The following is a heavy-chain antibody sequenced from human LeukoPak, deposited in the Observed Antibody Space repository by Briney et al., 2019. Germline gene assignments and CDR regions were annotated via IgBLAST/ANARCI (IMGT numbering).Heavy chain of an antibody. Sequence: GGSLRLSCAPSGFRFSSFGMHWVRQAPGKGLDWVAVIWSDSSYIYYADSVKGRFTISRDNSKNTLYLQMNSLRVEDTAVYYCVRELAYWGQGALVTVSS. J-gene: IGHJ4*02. CDR1: GFRFSSFG. CDR2: IWSDSSYI. V-gene: IGHV3-33*08. D-gene: IGHD1-1*01. CDR3: VRELAY.